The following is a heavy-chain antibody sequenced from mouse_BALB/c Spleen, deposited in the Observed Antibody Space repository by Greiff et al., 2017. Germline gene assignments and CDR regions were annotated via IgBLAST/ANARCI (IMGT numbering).Heavy chain of an antibody. CDR2: INPSNGRT. Sequence: QVQLQQPGAELVKPGASVKLSCKASGYTFTSYWMHWVKQRPGQGLEWIGEINPSNGRTNYNEKFKSKATLTVDKSSSTAYMQLSSLTSEDSAVYYCARWYGNYYYYAMDYWGQGTSVTVSS. CDR1: GYTFTSYW. V-gene: IGHV1S81*02. CDR3: ARWYGNYYYYAMDY. J-gene: IGHJ4*01. D-gene: IGHD2-10*02.